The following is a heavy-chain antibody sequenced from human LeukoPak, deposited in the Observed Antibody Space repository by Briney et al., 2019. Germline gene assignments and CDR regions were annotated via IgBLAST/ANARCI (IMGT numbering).Heavy chain of an antibody. J-gene: IGHJ4*02. CDR2: ISTNHGNT. CDR3: ARDQIRQGPPGY. Sequence: ASVKVSCKASGYTFTNYGITSVRQAPGQGLEWMGWISTNHGNTNYAQKIQGRVTMTTDTSTSTAYMELRTLGSDDTAMYYCARDQIRQGPPGYWGQGTLVTVSS. CDR1: GYTFTNYG. V-gene: IGHV1-18*01.